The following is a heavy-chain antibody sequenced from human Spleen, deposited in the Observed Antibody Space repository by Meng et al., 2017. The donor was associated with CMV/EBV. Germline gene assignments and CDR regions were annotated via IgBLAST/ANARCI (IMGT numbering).Heavy chain of an antibody. CDR1: LSLSTSGVG. Sequence: LSLSTSGVGVGWIRQPPGKALEWLARIDWDDDKRYSPSLKSRLTITKDTAKNQVVLTMTNMDPVDTATYYCAHSLSMITFDPGYFDYWGQGTLVTVSS. V-gene: IGHV2-5*02. D-gene: IGHD3-16*01. CDR2: IDWDDDK. J-gene: IGHJ4*02. CDR3: AHSLSMITFDPGYFDY.